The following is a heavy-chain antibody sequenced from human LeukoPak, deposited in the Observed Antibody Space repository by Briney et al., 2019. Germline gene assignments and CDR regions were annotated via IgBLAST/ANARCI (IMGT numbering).Heavy chain of an antibody. J-gene: IGHJ4*02. CDR3: ATPISGGYYFDY. CDR1: GYTFTSYY. D-gene: IGHD2-15*01. Sequence: ASVKVSCKASGYTFTSYYMHWVRQAPGQGLEWMGIINLSGGSTSYAQKFQGRVTMTEDTSTDTAYMELSSLRSEDTAVYYCATPISGGYYFDYWGQGTLVIVSS. V-gene: IGHV1-46*01. CDR2: INLSGGST.